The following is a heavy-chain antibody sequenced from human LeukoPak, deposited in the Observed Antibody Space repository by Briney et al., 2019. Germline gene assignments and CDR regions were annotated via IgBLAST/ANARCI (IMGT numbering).Heavy chain of an antibody. J-gene: IGHJ3*02. V-gene: IGHV3-11*06. D-gene: IGHD3-9*01. CDR1: GFSFSDYY. CDR2: ISTSGNYI. Sequence: GGSLRLSCAASGFSFSDYYMSWIRQAPGKGLEWVSYISTSGNYIKDADSVKGRFTISRDNSKNTLYLQMNSLRAEDTAVYYCARDQAQKVLRYFDWAPDAFDIWGQGTMVTVSS. CDR3: ARDQAQKVLRYFDWAPDAFDI.